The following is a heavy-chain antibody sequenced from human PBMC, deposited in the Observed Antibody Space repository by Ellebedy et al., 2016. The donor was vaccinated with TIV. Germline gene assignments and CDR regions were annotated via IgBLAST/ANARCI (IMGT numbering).Heavy chain of an antibody. CDR1: GFTFSSYA. CDR3: ARDQVPLFNYTLGWFDY. J-gene: IGHJ4*02. V-gene: IGHV3-30-3*01. Sequence: GESLKISCAASGFTFSSYAMHWVRQAPGKGLEWVAVISYDGSNKYYADSVKGRFTISRDNSKNTLYLQMNSLRAEDTAVYYCARDQVPLFNYTLGWFDYWGQGTLVTVSS. CDR2: ISYDGSNK. D-gene: IGHD2-2*02.